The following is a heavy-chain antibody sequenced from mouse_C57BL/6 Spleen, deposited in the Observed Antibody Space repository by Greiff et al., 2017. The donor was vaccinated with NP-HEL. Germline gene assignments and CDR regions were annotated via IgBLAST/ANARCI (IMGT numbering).Heavy chain of an antibody. D-gene: IGHD2-1*01. CDR3: ARAYGNHYAMDY. J-gene: IGHJ4*01. CDR1: GYAFSSSW. Sequence: QVQLKQSGPELVKPGASVKISCKASGYAFSSSWMNWVKQRPGKGLEWIGRIYPGDGDTNYNGKFKGKATLTADKSSSTAYMQLSSLTSEDSAVYFCARAYGNHYAMDYWGQGTSVTVSS. V-gene: IGHV1-82*01. CDR2: IYPGDGDT.